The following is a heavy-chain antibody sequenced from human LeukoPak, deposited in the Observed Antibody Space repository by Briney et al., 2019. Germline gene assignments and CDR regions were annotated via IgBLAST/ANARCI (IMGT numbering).Heavy chain of an antibody. V-gene: IGHV5-51*01. CDR1: VYSFANYW. D-gene: IGHD3-22*01. CDR3: ARLTSYSYDSSGYFNY. CDR2: IYPADSDT. J-gene: IGHJ4*02. Sequence: GESLKISCKGSVYSFANYWIGWVRQMPGKGLEWMGIIYPADSDTRYSPSFQGQITISADKPINTAYLQWSSLKASDTAMYYCARLTSYSYDSSGYFNYWGQGTLVTVSS.